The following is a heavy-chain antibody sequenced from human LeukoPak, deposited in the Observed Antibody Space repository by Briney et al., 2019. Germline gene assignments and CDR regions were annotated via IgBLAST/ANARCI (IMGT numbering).Heavy chain of an antibody. D-gene: IGHD6-13*01. V-gene: IGHV3-9*01. CDR1: GFTFDDYA. Sequence: GRSLRLSCAASGFTFDDYAMHWVRQAPGKGLEWVSGISWNSGSIGYADSVKGRFTISRDNAKNSLYLQMNSLRAEDTALYYCVRDSGWYRFDYWGQGTLVTVSA. CDR3: VRDSGWYRFDY. CDR2: ISWNSGSI. J-gene: IGHJ4*02.